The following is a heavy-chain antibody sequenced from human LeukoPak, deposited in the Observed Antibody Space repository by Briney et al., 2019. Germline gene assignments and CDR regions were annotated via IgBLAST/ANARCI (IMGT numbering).Heavy chain of an antibody. CDR1: GYIFTSYF. CDR2: INPSGGST. CDR3: AIIAAAGLPYFDY. J-gene: IGHJ4*02. Sequence: ASVKVSCKASGYIFTSYFMHWVRQAPGQGLEWMGLINPSGGSTRYAQKFQGRVTMTRDTSISTAYMELSRLRSDDTAVYYCAIIAAAGLPYFDYWGRGTLVTVSS. V-gene: IGHV1-46*01. D-gene: IGHD6-13*01.